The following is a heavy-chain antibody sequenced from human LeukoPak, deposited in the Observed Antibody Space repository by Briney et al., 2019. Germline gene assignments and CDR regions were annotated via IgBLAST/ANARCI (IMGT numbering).Heavy chain of an antibody. Sequence: TGGSLRLSCAASGFTFSSYWMHWVRQAPGKGLVWVSRINSDGSSTGYADSVKGRFTISRDNAKNTLYLQMNSLRAEDTAVYYCARDEVGATGVLYYYYGMDVWGQGTTVTVSS. D-gene: IGHD1-26*01. CDR2: INSDGSST. CDR3: ARDEVGATGVLYYYYGMDV. J-gene: IGHJ6*02. CDR1: GFTFSSYW. V-gene: IGHV3-74*01.